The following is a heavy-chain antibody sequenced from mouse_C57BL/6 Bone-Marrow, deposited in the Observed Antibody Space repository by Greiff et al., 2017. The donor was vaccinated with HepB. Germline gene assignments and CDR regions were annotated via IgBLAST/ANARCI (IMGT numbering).Heavy chain of an antibody. J-gene: IGHJ4*01. Sequence: EVQLVESGPGLVKPSQSLSLTCSVTGYSITSGYYWNWIRQFPGNKLEWMGYISYDGSNNYNPSLKNRISITRDTSKNQFFLKLNSVTTEDTATYYCAREDYDPYAMDYWGQGTSVTVSS. CDR3: AREDYDPYAMDY. D-gene: IGHD2-4*01. CDR2: ISYDGSN. V-gene: IGHV3-6*01. CDR1: GYSITSGYY.